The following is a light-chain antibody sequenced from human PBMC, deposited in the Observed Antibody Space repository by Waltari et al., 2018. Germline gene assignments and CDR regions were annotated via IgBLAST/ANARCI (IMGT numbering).Light chain of an antibody. J-gene: IGLJ3*02. Sequence: QSVLTQPPSVSGAPGQRVTISCTGSSSNLGAGYDVHWYQTLPGIPPKLLIYVKPNRPSGVPDRSSASKASTSASLGITWLHAEDEADYYCQSYDSGLTAWVFGGGTKLTVL. CDR3: QSYDSGLTAWV. V-gene: IGLV1-40*01. CDR2: VKP. CDR1: SSNLGAGYD.